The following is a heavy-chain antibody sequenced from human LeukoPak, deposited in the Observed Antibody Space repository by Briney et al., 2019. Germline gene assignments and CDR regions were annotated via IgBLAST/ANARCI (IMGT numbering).Heavy chain of an antibody. CDR2: LYPGDSDS. V-gene: IGHV5-51*01. CDR3: ARASRDGYNQNFDY. Sequence: GESLKICCKAYGYSFFSNYWIAWVRQMPGKGLEWMGILYPGDSDSRYSPSFQGQVTISADRSISTAYLHWSSLKVSDTAMYYCARASRDGYNQNFDYWGQGTLVTVSS. J-gene: IGHJ4*02. CDR1: GYSFFSNYW. D-gene: IGHD5-24*01.